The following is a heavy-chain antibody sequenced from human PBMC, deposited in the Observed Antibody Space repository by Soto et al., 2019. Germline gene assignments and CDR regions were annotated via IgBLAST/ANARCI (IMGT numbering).Heavy chain of an antibody. V-gene: IGHV6-1*01. J-gene: IGHJ4*02. CDR1: GDNVSSDSAT. Sequence: PSQTLSLTCAISGDNVSSDSATWNWIRQSPSRGLEWLGRTYCRSKWYNDYAVSVKSRITINPDTFKNQVSLHLNSVTPEDTAVYYCTRQEVGQRVWGQGTLVTVSS. CDR3: TRQEVGQRV. CDR2: TYCRSKWYN.